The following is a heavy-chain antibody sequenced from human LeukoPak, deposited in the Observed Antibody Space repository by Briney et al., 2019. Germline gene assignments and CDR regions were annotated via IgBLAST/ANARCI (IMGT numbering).Heavy chain of an antibody. CDR2: INHSGST. Sequence: SETLSLTCAVYGGSFSGYYWSWIRQPPGKGLEWIGEINHSGSTNYNPSLKSRVTISVDTSKNQFSLKLSSVTAADTAVYYCARASLTYYDFWSGYQIDAFDIWGQGTMVTVSS. CDR1: GGSFSGYY. J-gene: IGHJ3*02. CDR3: ARASLTYYDFWSGYQIDAFDI. D-gene: IGHD3-3*01. V-gene: IGHV4-34*01.